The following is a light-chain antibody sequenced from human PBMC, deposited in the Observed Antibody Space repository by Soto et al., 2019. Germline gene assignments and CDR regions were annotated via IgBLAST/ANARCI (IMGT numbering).Light chain of an antibody. V-gene: IGLV2-14*01. J-gene: IGLJ2*01. CDR1: SSDIGAYNY. Sequence: QSALTQPASVSGSPGQSITISCTGTSSDIGAYNYVSWYRQHPGTAPNLMIFEVSNRPSGVSNRFSGSKSGNTASLTISGLQAEDEADYYCSSYTSSSTLVVFGGGTKVTVL. CDR2: EVS. CDR3: SSYTSSSTLVV.